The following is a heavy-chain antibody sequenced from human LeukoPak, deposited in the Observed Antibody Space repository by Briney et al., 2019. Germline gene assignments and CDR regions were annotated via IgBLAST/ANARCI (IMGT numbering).Heavy chain of an antibody. V-gene: IGHV3-74*01. J-gene: IGHJ4*02. Sequence: GGSLRLFCAASGFTFSSYWMHWVRQAPGKGLMWVSRINSDGRITDYADSVKGRFAISRDNAKNTLYLQMNSLRAEDTAVYYCARAPGTVTDYWGQGTLVTVSS. CDR1: GFTFSSYW. CDR3: ARAPGTVTDY. CDR2: INSDGRIT. D-gene: IGHD4-17*01.